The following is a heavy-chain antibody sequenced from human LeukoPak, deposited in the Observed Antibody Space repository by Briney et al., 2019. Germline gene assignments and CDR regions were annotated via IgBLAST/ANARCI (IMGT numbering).Heavy chain of an antibody. CDR3: ARGRATIAAAVSWDY. D-gene: IGHD6-13*01. V-gene: IGHV4-59*01. CDR2: IYYSGST. CDR1: GGSISSYY. Sequence: PSETLSLTCTVSGGSISSYYWSWIRQPPGKGLEWIGYIYYSGSTNYNPSLKSRVTISVDTSKNQFSLKLSSVTAADTAVYYCARGRATIAAAVSWDYWGQGTLVTVSS. J-gene: IGHJ4*02.